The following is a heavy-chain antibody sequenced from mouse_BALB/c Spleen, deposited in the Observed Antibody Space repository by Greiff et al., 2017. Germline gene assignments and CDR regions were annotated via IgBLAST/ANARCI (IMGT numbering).Heavy chain of an antibody. CDR3: ALYDYDERFAY. CDR2: INPSTGYT. D-gene: IGHD2-4*01. Sequence: QVQLQQSGAELAKPGASVKMSCKASGYTFTSYWMHWVKQRPGQGLEWIGYINPSTGYTEYNQKFKDKATLTADKSSSTAYMQLSSLTSEDSAVYYCALYDYDERFAYWGQGTLVTVSA. CDR1: GYTFTSYW. V-gene: IGHV1-7*01. J-gene: IGHJ3*01.